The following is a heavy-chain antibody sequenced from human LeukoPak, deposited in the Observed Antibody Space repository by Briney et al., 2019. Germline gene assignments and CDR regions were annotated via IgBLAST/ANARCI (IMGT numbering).Heavy chain of an antibody. CDR1: GGSISGYY. Sequence: SETLSLTCTVSGGSISGYYWTWIRQPPGKGLEWIGYIYSSGSTNYNPSLKSRVTISVDTSKNQFSLRLSSVTAADTAMYYCARHRYTSSSSYFDFWGQGTLVTVSS. CDR2: IYSSGST. CDR3: ARHRYTSSSSYFDF. D-gene: IGHD6-6*01. V-gene: IGHV4-59*08. J-gene: IGHJ4*02.